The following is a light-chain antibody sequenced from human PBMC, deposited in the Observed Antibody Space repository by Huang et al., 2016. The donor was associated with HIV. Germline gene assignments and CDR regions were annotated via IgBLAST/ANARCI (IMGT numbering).Light chain of an antibody. Sequence: DIKMTQSPSFMSASVGDRVIISCRASQTITTYLNWYQQHPGKPPRVIIYGATRVPIGVPSRFSGRASGTDFTLNIRDLQPEDFATYYCQQTYTTPLTFGGGTRVEI. CDR1: QTITTY. CDR2: GAT. CDR3: QQTYTTPLT. J-gene: IGKJ4*01. V-gene: IGKV1-39*01.